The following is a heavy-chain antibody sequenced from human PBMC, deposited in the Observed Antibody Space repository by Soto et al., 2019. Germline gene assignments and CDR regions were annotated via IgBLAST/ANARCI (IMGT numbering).Heavy chain of an antibody. V-gene: IGHV1-69*08. D-gene: IGHD3-10*01. J-gene: IGHJ4*02. Sequence: QVQLVQSGAEVKKPGSSVKVSCKASGGTFSSYTISWVRQAPGQGLEWMGRIIPILGIANYAQKFQGRVXIXXDKSTSTAYMELSSLRSEDTAVYYCARDTGEGFDYWGQGTLVTVSS. CDR1: GGTFSSYT. CDR2: IIPILGIA. CDR3: ARDTGEGFDY.